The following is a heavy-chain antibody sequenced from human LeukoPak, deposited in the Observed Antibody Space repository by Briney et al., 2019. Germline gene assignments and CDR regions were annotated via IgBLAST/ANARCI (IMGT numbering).Heavy chain of an antibody. CDR2: INTNTGNP. V-gene: IGHV7-4-1*02. CDR1: GYTFTSYA. Sequence: ASVKVSCKASGYTFTSYAMNWVRQAPGQGLGWMGWINTNTGNPTYAQGFTGRFVFSLDTSVSTAYLQISSLKAEDTAVYYCARARAHYYYYGMDVWGQGTTVTVSS. CDR3: ARARAHYYYYGMDV. J-gene: IGHJ6*02.